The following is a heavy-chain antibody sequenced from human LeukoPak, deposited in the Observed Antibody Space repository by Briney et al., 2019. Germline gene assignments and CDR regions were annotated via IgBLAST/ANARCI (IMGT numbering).Heavy chain of an antibody. Sequence: GGSLRLSCAASGFTFSNYGMHWVRQAPAKGLEWVAFIRYDGSNKYYADSVKGRFTISRDNSKNTLFLQINSLRAEDTAVYYCAKDLAVAGSDAFDIWGQGTMLTVSS. J-gene: IGHJ3*02. CDR3: AKDLAVAGSDAFDI. CDR1: GFTFSNYG. V-gene: IGHV3-30*02. D-gene: IGHD6-19*01. CDR2: IRYDGSNK.